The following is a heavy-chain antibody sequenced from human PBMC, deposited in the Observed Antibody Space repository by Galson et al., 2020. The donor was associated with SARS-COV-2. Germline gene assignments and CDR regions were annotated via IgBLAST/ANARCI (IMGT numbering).Heavy chain of an antibody. Sequence: GGSLRLSCAASGFTFSSYGMHWVRQAPGKGLEWVAVISYDGSNKYYADSVKGRFTISRDNSKNTLYLQMNSLRAEDTAVYYCAKDRAYYDILTGYLGGGNYYYYYGMDVWGQGTTVTVSS. CDR2: ISYDGSNK. D-gene: IGHD3-9*01. V-gene: IGHV3-30*18. CDR1: GFTFSSYG. J-gene: IGHJ6*02. CDR3: AKDRAYYDILTGYLGGGNYYYYYGMDV.